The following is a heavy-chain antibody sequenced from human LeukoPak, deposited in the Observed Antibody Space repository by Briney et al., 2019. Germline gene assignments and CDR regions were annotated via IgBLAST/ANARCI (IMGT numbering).Heavy chain of an antibody. Sequence: GESLKISCKXXGXXXXXXXXXXXXXXXXXXLXXXGIXHPGDSXTXYSPSFQXQXTISADKSISTAYLQWSSPKASXTAMYYCARWQQYLGYYFDYWGQGTLVTVSS. CDR1: GXXXXXXX. J-gene: IGHJ4*02. V-gene: IGHV5-51*01. CDR3: ARWQQYLGYYFDY. CDR2: XHPGDSXT. D-gene: IGHD5-24*01.